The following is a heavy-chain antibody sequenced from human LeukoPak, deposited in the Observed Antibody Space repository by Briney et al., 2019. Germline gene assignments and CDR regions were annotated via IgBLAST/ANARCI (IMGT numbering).Heavy chain of an antibody. J-gene: IGHJ4*02. Sequence: APVKPCCKTSGYTFSNFGINWVRQAPGQGLEWMGWISGNNDNPNYGQKFQGRFTVTTDSSTSTAYMELRNLRFDDTAVYYCARDGTSTDDYWGQGTLVTVSS. CDR2: ISGNNDNP. V-gene: IGHV1-18*01. CDR3: ARDGTSTDDY. CDR1: GYTFSNFG. D-gene: IGHD2-2*01.